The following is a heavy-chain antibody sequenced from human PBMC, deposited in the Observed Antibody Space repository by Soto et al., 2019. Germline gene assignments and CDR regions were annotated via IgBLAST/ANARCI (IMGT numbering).Heavy chain of an antibody. CDR2: FYYSGST. CDR1: GGSISSTSYY. J-gene: IGHJ4*02. V-gene: IGHV4-39*01. D-gene: IGHD6-19*01. Sequence: QLQLQESGPGLVKPSETLSLICTVSGGSISSTSYYWVWIRQPPGKGLEWIGSFYYSGSTYYNPSLKSRVTISVDTSENQFSLKLSSVTAADTAVYYCARQVVDGTVAGTGSFDYWGQGTLVTVSS. CDR3: ARQVVDGTVAGTGSFDY.